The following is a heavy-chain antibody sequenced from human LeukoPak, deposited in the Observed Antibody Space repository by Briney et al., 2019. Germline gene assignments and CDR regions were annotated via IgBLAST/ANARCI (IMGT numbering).Heavy chain of an antibody. Sequence: SETLSLTCAVYGGSFSGYYWSWIRQPPGKGLEWIGRIYTSGGTNYNPSLKSRVTISIDTSRNQFSLRLTSLTAADTAVYYCARAPRPLNYYHHMDVWGKGTTVTVSS. J-gene: IGHJ6*03. D-gene: IGHD1-14*01. CDR1: GGSFSGYY. CDR2: IYTSGGT. CDR3: ARAPRPLNYYHHMDV. V-gene: IGHV4-4*08.